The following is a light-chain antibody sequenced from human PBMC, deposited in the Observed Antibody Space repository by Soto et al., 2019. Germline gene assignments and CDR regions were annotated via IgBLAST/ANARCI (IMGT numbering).Light chain of an antibody. Sequence: AIQLTQSPTSLSASVGDRVTITCRASQGISTALAWYQQKSGKPPQLVIYDASNLESGVPSRFSGSGSGTEFTLTISSLQPEDFATYFCQQFISDPLTFGGGTRVEIK. CDR3: QQFISDPLT. CDR2: DAS. V-gene: IGKV1-13*02. J-gene: IGKJ4*01. CDR1: QGISTA.